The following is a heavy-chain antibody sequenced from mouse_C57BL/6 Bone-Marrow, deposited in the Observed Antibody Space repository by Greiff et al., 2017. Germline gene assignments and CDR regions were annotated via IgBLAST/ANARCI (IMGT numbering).Heavy chain of an antibody. CDR2: ISDGGSYT. CDR3: ARVLLYPFQGFAY. CDR1: GFTFSSYA. Sequence: EVKLMESGGGLVKPGGSLKLSCAASGFTFSSYAMSWVRQTPEKRLEWVATISDGGSYTYYPDNVKGRFTISRDNAKNNLYLQMSHLKSEDTAMYYCARVLLYPFQGFAYWGQGTLVTVSA. V-gene: IGHV5-4*03. J-gene: IGHJ3*01. D-gene: IGHD2-12*01.